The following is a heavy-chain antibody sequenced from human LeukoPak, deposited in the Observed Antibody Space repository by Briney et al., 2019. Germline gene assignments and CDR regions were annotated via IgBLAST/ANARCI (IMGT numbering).Heavy chain of an antibody. Sequence: SVKVSCKASGYTFTSYGISWVRQAPGQGLEWMGGIIPIFGTANYAQNFQGRVTITADESTSTAYMELSSLRSEDTAVYYCASGIAAAGQDTDYWGQGTLVTVSS. CDR2: IIPIFGTA. CDR3: ASGIAAAGQDTDY. D-gene: IGHD6-13*01. V-gene: IGHV1-69*13. CDR1: GYTFTSYG. J-gene: IGHJ4*02.